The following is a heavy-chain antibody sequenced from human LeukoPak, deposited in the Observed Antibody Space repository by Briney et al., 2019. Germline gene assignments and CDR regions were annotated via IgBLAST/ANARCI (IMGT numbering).Heavy chain of an antibody. V-gene: IGHV3-30*02. D-gene: IGHD3-10*01. CDR3: AKRAGSAWSAGA. Sequence: GGSLRLSCAASGFTFSSYGMPWVRQAPGKGLDWVAYIRNDASNTYYADSVKGRFSISRDNSKNTVYLQMNSLIPEDTAVYYCAKRAGSAWSAGAWGQGTLVTVSS. CDR2: IRNDASNT. J-gene: IGHJ5*02. CDR1: GFTFSSYG.